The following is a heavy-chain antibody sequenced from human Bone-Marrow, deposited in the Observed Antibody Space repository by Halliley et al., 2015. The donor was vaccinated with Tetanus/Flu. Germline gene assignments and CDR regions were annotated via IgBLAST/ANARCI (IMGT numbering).Heavy chain of an antibody. D-gene: IGHD1-26*01. V-gene: IGHV3-30*03. CDR2: ISFDGTKK. Sequence: VISFDGTKKYYADSVKGRFTIARDNSKNTVYLQMNSLKEDTAVYYCTRDAGVGPPPPGHLDSWGQGTLVAVSS. J-gene: IGHJ4*02. CDR3: TRDAGVGPPPPGHLDS.